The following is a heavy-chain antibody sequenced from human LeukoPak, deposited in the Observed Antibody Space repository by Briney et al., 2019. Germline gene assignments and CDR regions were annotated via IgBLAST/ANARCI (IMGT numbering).Heavy chain of an antibody. V-gene: IGHV4-59*01. CDR3: ARDGGWGYFDY. J-gene: IGHJ4*02. CDR1: GGSISSYY. Sequence: SETLSLTCTVSGGSISSYYWSWIRQPPGKGLEWIGYIYYSGSTNYNPSLKSRVTISVDTSKNQFSLKLSSVTAADTAVYYCARDGGWGYFDYWGQGTLVTVSS. D-gene: IGHD3-16*01. CDR2: IYYSGST.